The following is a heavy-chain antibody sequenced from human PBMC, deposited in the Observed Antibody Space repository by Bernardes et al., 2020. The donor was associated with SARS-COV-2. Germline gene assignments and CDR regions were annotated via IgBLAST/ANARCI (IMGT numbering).Heavy chain of an antibody. J-gene: IGHJ6*02. CDR3: ARAGYFGVGIEENYYYGMDV. CDR1: GGSISSSNW. V-gene: IGHV4-4*02. CDR2: IYHSGST. D-gene: IGHD3-3*01. Sequence: SETLSLTCAVSGGSISSSNWWSWVRQPPGKGLEWIGEIYHSGSTNYNPSLKSRVTISVDKSKNQFSLKLSSVTAADTAVYYCARAGYFGVGIEENYYYGMDVWGQGTTVTVSS.